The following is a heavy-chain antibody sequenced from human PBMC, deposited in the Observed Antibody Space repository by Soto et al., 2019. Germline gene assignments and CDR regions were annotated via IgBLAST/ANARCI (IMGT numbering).Heavy chain of an antibody. Sequence: GGSLRLSCAASEFSVSSNYMSWVRQAPGKGLEWVSVMYSEGRTYYADSVKGRFTISRDNAKNSLYLQMNSLRAEDTAVYYCARAWECSGGSCYSVSYYYGMDVWGQGTTVTVSS. CDR3: ARAWECSGGSCYSVSYYYGMDV. J-gene: IGHJ6*02. D-gene: IGHD2-15*01. V-gene: IGHV3-53*01. CDR2: MYSEGRT. CDR1: EFSVSSNY.